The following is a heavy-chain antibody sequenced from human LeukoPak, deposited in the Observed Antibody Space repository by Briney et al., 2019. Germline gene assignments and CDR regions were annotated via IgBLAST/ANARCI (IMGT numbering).Heavy chain of an antibody. D-gene: IGHD2-8*01. CDR1: GFTFSSYA. Sequence: GGSLRLSCAASGFTFSSYAMSWVRQAPGKGLEWVSAISGSGGSTYYADSVKGRFTISRDNSKNTLYLQMNSLRAEDTAVYYCAKPVDCTNGVCGDYWGQGTLVTVSS. CDR3: AKPVDCTNGVCGDY. V-gene: IGHV3-23*01. J-gene: IGHJ4*02. CDR2: ISGSGGST.